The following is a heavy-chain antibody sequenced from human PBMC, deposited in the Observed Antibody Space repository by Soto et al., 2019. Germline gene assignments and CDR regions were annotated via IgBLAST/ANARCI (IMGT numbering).Heavy chain of an antibody. CDR3: ARVREGIGDGYKWASYGMDV. Sequence: QVQLVQSGAEVKKPGSSVKVSCKASGGTFSSYAISWVRQAPGQGLEWMGGIIPIFGTANYAQKFQGRVTITADESTSTAYMELSSLRSEDTAVYYCARVREGIGDGYKWASYGMDVWGQGTTVTVSS. CDR1: GGTFSSYA. J-gene: IGHJ6*02. V-gene: IGHV1-69*12. D-gene: IGHD5-12*01. CDR2: IIPIFGTA.